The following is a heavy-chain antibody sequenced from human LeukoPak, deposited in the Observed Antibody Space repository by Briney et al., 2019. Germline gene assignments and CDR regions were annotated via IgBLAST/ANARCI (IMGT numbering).Heavy chain of an antibody. Sequence: SETLSLTCTVSGGSISSGSYYWTWIRQAPGKGLEWIGSIYHSGRTYYNPSLKSRVTTSVDTSKNQFSLKLISVTAADTAVYYCASVLKDILNGPTPGLPDSCGQGTLVTVSS. CDR3: ASVLKDILNGPTPGLPDS. CDR2: IYHSGRT. D-gene: IGHD3-9*01. CDR1: GGSISSGSYY. J-gene: IGHJ4*02. V-gene: IGHV4-39*07.